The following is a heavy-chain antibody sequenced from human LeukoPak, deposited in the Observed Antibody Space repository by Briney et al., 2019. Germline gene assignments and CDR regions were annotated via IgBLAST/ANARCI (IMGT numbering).Heavy chain of an antibody. CDR3: ARGEAIEWELNYGMDV. CDR2: INHSGST. Sequence: SETLSLTCAVYGGSFSGYYWSWIRQPPGKGLEWIGEINHSGSTNYNPSLESRVTISVDTSKNQFSLKLSSVTAADTAVYYCARGEAIEWELNYGMDVWGQGTTVTVSS. J-gene: IGHJ6*02. V-gene: IGHV4-34*01. D-gene: IGHD1-26*01. CDR1: GGSFSGYY.